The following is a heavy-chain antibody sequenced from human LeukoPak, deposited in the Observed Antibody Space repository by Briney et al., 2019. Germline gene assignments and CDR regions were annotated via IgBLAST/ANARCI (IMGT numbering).Heavy chain of an antibody. CDR2: ISAYNGNT. Sequence: ASVKVSCKASGYTFTNYGISWVRQAPGQGLEWMGWISAYNGNTNYAQKLQGRVTMTTDTSTSTVYMELRSLTSDDTAVYYCAREVDYDSSGYYRFDYWGQGTLVTVSS. CDR1: GYTFTNYG. CDR3: AREVDYDSSGYYRFDY. V-gene: IGHV1-18*01. J-gene: IGHJ4*02. D-gene: IGHD3-22*01.